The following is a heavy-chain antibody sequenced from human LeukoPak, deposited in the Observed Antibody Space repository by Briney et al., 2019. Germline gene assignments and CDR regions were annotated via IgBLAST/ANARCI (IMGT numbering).Heavy chain of an antibody. CDR1: GFTFSSYS. V-gene: IGHV3-21*01. D-gene: IGHD3-16*02. CDR3: ASESAFGGVIVKVY. J-gene: IGHJ4*02. Sequence: GGSLRLSCAASGFTFSSYSMSWVRQAPGKGLEWVSSISSSSSYIYYADSVKGRFTFSRDNAKNSLYLQMNSLRAKDTAVYYCASESAFGGVIVKVYWGQGTLVTVSS. CDR2: ISSSSSYI.